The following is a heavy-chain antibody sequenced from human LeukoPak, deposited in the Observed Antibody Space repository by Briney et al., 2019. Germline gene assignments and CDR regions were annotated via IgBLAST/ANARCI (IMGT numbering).Heavy chain of an antibody. Sequence: SETLSLTCGVSGGSVTSTNWWTWVRQPPGKGLEWIGEVHLDGRTNYNPSLKSRLTMSVDLSENHISLKLSSVTAADTAVYYCARDQLTPGAFDSWGQGTMVTASS. CDR2: VHLDGRT. D-gene: IGHD4-23*01. V-gene: IGHV4-4*02. CDR3: ARDQLTPGAFDS. J-gene: IGHJ3*02. CDR1: GGSVTSTNW.